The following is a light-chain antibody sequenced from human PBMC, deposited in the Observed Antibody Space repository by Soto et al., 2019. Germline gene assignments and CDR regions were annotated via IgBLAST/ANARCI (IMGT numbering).Light chain of an antibody. V-gene: IGKV1-9*01. CDR3: QQLNSYPL. Sequence: LTQSPGTLSLSPGERATLSCRASQSVSDSYLAWYQQKPGKAPKLLIYAASTLQSGVPSRFSGSGSGTEFTLTISSLQPEDFATYYCQQLNSYPLFGPGTKVDIK. CDR1: QSVSDSY. CDR2: AAS. J-gene: IGKJ3*01.